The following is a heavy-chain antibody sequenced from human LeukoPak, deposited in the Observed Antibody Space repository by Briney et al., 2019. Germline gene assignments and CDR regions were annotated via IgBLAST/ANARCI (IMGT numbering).Heavy chain of an antibody. CDR2: INEVGSDK. V-gene: IGHV3-7*04. Sequence: GGSLRLSCAASGFTFSSSWMSGFRQAPGKGLEGVATINEVGSDKQYMDSVKGRLSISRDNPKNSLYLQMNSPRAEDTAVYFCARHGNWAFDFWGQGTMVTVSS. D-gene: IGHD1-1*01. CDR3: ARHGNWAFDF. J-gene: IGHJ3*01. CDR1: GFTFSSSW.